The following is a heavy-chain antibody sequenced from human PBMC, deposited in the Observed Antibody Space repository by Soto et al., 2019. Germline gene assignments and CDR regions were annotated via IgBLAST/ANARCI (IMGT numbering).Heavy chain of an antibody. Sequence: SETLSLTCTVSGGSISSSSYYWGWIRQPPGKGLEWIGSIYYSGSTYYNPSLKSRVTISVDTSKNQFSLKLSSVTAADTAVYYCALIAAAALDYWGQGTLVTVSS. CDR1: GGSISSSSYY. J-gene: IGHJ4*02. CDR3: ALIAAAALDY. D-gene: IGHD6-13*01. V-gene: IGHV4-39*01. CDR2: IYYSGST.